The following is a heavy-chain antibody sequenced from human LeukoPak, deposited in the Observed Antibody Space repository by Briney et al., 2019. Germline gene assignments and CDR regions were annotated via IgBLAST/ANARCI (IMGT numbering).Heavy chain of an antibody. CDR3: ARGLFGSGSCPDY. CDR2: VWHDGSNK. D-gene: IGHD3-10*01. Sequence: GGSLRLSCTAPGFTFSSYAIHWLRQAPGKGLEWVALVWHDGSNKYYADSVKGRFTISRDNSKNTVYLQMNSLRAEDTAVYYCARGLFGSGSCPDYWGQGTLVTVSS. CDR1: GFTFSSYA. V-gene: IGHV3-33*01. J-gene: IGHJ4*02.